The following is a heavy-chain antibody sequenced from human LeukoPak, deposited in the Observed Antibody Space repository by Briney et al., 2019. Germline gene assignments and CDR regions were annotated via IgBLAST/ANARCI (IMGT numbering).Heavy chain of an antibody. CDR3: ARDRIARLGGSYRYNCFDP. CDR1: GYTFNSFG. Sequence: ASVKVSCKASGYTFNSFGIHWVRQTPGQGLEWMGWISAYNGLTNYAENLQGRVTMTTDTSTGTAYLELRSLTSDDTALYYCARDRIARLGGSYRYNCFDPWGQGTLVTVSS. CDR2: ISAYNGLT. V-gene: IGHV1-18*01. J-gene: IGHJ5*02. D-gene: IGHD1-26*01.